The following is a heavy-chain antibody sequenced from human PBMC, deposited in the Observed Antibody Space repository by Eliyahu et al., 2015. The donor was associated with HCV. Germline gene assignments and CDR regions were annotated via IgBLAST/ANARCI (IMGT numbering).Heavy chain of an antibody. CDR1: GXTXXXXX. CDR2: IIPIFGTA. J-gene: IGHJ6*02. Sequence: QVQLVQSGAEVKKPGSSVKVSCXXAGXTXXXXXFTWVRQAPGQGLEWMGGIIPIFGTAEYAQKFQDRVTITADQYTSTAYMELSGLRSEDAAVYCCARGNSSWSSQHNYYYYGMDVWGQGTPVTVSS. V-gene: IGHV1-69*01. D-gene: IGHD6-13*01. CDR3: ARGNSSWSSQHNYYYYGMDV.